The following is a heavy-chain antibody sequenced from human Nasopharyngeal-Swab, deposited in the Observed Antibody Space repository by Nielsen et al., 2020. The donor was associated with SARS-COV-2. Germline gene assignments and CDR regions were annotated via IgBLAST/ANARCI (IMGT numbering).Heavy chain of an antibody. Sequence: SETLSLTCTVSGGSVSSTDNYWSWIRQPPGKGLEWIGYIYYSGSTNYNPSLKSRVTISVDTSKNQFSLKLSSVTAADTAVYYCARGYDSSGANAFDIWGQGTMVTVSS. CDR1: GGSVSSTDNY. CDR2: IYYSGST. V-gene: IGHV4-61*08. D-gene: IGHD3-22*01. CDR3: ARGYDSSGANAFDI. J-gene: IGHJ3*02.